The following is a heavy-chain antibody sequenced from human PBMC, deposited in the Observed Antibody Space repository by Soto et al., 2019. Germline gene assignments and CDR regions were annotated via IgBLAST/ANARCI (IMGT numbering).Heavy chain of an antibody. D-gene: IGHD4-17*01. Sequence: PGGSLRLSCAASGFTFSSYAMSWVRQAPGKGLEWVSAISGSGGSTYYADSVKGRFTISRDNAKNSLYLQMNSLRAEDTALYHCARATMTTYNDAFDIWGQGTMVTVSS. J-gene: IGHJ3*02. CDR3: ARATMTTYNDAFDI. V-gene: IGHV3-23*01. CDR2: ISGSGGST. CDR1: GFTFSSYA.